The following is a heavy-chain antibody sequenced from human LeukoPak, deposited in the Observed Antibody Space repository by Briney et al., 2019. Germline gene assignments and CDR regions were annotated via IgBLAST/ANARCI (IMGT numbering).Heavy chain of an antibody. V-gene: IGHV3-30*03. CDR3: AVGYCSGGSCYYYYGMDV. D-gene: IGHD2-15*01. CDR1: GFTFSSYS. CDR2: ISYDGSNK. Sequence: GGSLRLSCAASGFTFSSYSMNWVRQAPGKGLEWVAVISYDGSNKYYADSVKGRFTISRDNSKNTLYLQMNSLRAEDTAVYYCAVGYCSGGSCYYYYGMDVWGQGTTVTVSS. J-gene: IGHJ6*02.